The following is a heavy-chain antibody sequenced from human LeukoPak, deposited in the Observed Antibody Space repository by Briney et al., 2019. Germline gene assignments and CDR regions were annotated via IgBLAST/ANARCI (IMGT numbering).Heavy chain of an antibody. J-gene: IGHJ4*02. D-gene: IGHD6-6*01. CDR2: IIPILAIA. CDR1: GGTFSSYA. Sequence: GASVKVSCKASGGTFSSYAISGVRQAAGQGGESMGRIIPILAIANYAQKFQGRVTITAAKSTSTAYMDLSSLRSEDTAVYYCARLPRYSSSDYWGQGTLVTVSS. V-gene: IGHV1-69*04. CDR3: ARLPRYSSSDY.